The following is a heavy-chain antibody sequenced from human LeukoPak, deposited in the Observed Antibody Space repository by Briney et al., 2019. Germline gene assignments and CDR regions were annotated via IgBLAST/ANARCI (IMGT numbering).Heavy chain of an antibody. CDR1: GGSFSGYY. Sequence: PSETLSLTCAVYGGSFSGYYWSWIRQPPGKGLEWIGEINHSGSTNYNPSLKSRVTISVDTSKNQFSLKLSSVTAADTAVYYCARRFLGSYSLGYWGQGTLVTVSS. V-gene: IGHV4-34*01. D-gene: IGHD1-26*01. CDR2: INHSGST. J-gene: IGHJ4*02. CDR3: ARRFLGSYSLGY.